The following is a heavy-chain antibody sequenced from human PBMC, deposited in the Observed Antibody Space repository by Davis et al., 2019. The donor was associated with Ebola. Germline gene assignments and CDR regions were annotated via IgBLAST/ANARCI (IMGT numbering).Heavy chain of an antibody. J-gene: IGHJ4*02. CDR2: IYWDDDK. CDR3: AHRLGRFGEWNFDY. CDR1: GFSLSTSGMG. D-gene: IGHD3-10*01. V-gene: IGHV2-5*02. Sequence: SGPTLVKPTQTLTLTCTFSGFSLSTSGMGVGWIRQPPGKALEWLALIYWDDDKRYRPSLKSRFTITKDTSKNQVVLTMINMDPVDTATYYCAHRLGRFGEWNFDYWGLGTLVTVSS.